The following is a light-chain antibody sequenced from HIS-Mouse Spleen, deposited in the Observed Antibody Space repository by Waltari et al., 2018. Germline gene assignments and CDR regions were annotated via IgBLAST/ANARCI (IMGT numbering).Light chain of an antibody. Sequence: DIQRTQSPSTLSASVGHRVIITCRASQSISSWMAWYQQKPGKAPKLLIYKASSLESGVPSRFSGSGSGTEFTLTISSLQPDDFATYYCQQYNSYSRTFGQGTKVEIK. CDR3: QQYNSYSRT. V-gene: IGKV1-5*03. CDR1: QSISSW. J-gene: IGKJ1*01. CDR2: KAS.